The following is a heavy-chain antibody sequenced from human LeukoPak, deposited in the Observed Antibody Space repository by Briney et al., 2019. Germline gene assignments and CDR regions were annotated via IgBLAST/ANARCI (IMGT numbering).Heavy chain of an antibody. CDR3: ASGGRGGCSGGSCYGFFSENANYMDV. V-gene: IGHV1-69*05. Sequence: SVRLSCEASGVTFSSYAIRWVRQAPGQGLEWVGGIIPLCGTANYAQNFQGRVTIPRDKSTNTVYMELSSLRSEDTAVYYCASGGRGGCSGGSCYGFFSENANYMDVWGKGTTVTVSS. D-gene: IGHD2-15*01. J-gene: IGHJ6*03. CDR1: GVTFSSYA. CDR2: IIPLCGTA.